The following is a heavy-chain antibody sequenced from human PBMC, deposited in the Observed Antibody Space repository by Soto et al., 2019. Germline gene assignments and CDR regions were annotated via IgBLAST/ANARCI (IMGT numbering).Heavy chain of an antibody. CDR1: GFTFSSYI. CDR3: ACEVYGDYRVDY. Sequence: EGCLRLTCAASGFTFSSYIMNRVRQAPGKGLEWISYISTSSSTIYYADSVKGRFTISRDNAKNSLYLQMNSLRDEDTAVYYCACEVYGDYRVDYWGQGTRVTVPS. J-gene: IGHJ4*02. D-gene: IGHD4-17*01. CDR2: ISTSSSTI. V-gene: IGHV3-48*02.